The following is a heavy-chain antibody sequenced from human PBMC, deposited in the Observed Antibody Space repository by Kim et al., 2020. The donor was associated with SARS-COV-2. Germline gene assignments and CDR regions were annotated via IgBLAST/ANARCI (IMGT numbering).Heavy chain of an antibody. V-gene: IGHV3-23*01. Sequence: GGSLRLSCAASGFTFSSYAMSWVRQAPGKGLEWVSAISGSGGSTYYADSVKGRFTISRDNSKNTLYLQMNSLRAEDTAVYYCAKTYYYDSSGYPNINDYWGQGTLVTVSS. J-gene: IGHJ4*02. CDR2: ISGSGGST. CDR1: GFTFSSYA. CDR3: AKTYYYDSSGYPNINDY. D-gene: IGHD3-22*01.